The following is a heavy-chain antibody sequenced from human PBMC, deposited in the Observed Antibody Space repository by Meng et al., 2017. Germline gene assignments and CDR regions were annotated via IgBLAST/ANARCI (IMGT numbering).Heavy chain of an antibody. CDR2: INHSGST. J-gene: IGHJ4*02. CDR3: ARVGSFLRDY. V-gene: IGHV4-34*01. Sequence: VQLPQLGAGLLKPSEPLSLTCAVFGGSFSGYYWSWIRQPPGKGLEWIGEINHSGSTNYNPSLKSRVTISVDTSKNQFSLKLSSVTAADTAVYYCARVGSFLRDYWGQGTLVTVSS. CDR1: GGSFSGYY. D-gene: IGHD2/OR15-2a*01.